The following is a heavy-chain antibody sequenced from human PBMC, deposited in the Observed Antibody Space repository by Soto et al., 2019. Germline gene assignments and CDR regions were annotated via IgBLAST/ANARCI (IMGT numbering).Heavy chain of an antibody. D-gene: IGHD4-4*01. CDR2: IHNDGST. J-gene: IGHJ4*02. CDR1: GFIVSSNY. CDR3: ARDSYTRY. Sequence: EVQLVESGGGLVQPGGSLRLSCAASGFIVSSNYMSWVRQAPGKGLEWVSIIHNDGSTYYADSVKGRFTISRDNSKTTFYLQILSLRAEDTAVYYCARDSYTRYWGEGTLVTVSS. V-gene: IGHV3-66*01.